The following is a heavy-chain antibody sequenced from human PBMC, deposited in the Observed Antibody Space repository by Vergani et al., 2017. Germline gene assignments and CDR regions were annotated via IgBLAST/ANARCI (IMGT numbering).Heavy chain of an antibody. D-gene: IGHD2-21*01. CDR2: IYSTGST. CDR1: GDSISSGVYY. CDR3: ERMGGDDEGDAFRIGYFDS. J-gene: IGHJ4*02. Sequence: QVQLQESGPGLVKPSQTLSLTCSVSGDSISSGVYYWNWIRPHPGKGLEWIGYIYSTGSTHHNPSLRMRINMSVDTSKNQFSLKLNSVTAEDTAMYYCERMGGDDEGDAFRIGYFDSWGPGILVTVSS. V-gene: IGHV4-31*03.